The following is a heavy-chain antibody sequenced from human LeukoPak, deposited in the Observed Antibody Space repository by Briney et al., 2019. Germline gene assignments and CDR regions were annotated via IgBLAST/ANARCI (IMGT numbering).Heavy chain of an antibody. CDR1: GYIFTNYY. V-gene: IGHV1-2*02. J-gene: IGHJ4*02. CDR2: INPNSGGT. CDR3: ARSDSSGYLQIDY. Sequence: ASVKVSCKASGYIFTNYYMHWVRQAPGQGLEWMGWINPNSGGTNYAQKFQGRVTMTRDTSISTAYMELSRLRSDDTAVYYCARSDSSGYLQIDYWGQGTLVTVSS. D-gene: IGHD3-22*01.